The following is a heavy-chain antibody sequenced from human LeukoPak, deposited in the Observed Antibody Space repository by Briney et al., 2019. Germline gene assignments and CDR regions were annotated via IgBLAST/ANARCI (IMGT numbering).Heavy chain of an antibody. D-gene: IGHD4-11*01. J-gene: IGHJ3*02. V-gene: IGHV1-69*13. Sequence: GASVKVSCKASGYTFTSYAISWVRQAPGQGLEWMGGIIPIFGTANYAQKFQGRVTITADESTSTAYMELSSLRSEDTAVYYCASRSTTSDAFDIWGQGTMVTVSS. CDR2: IIPIFGTA. CDR3: ASRSTTSDAFDI. CDR1: GYTFTSYA.